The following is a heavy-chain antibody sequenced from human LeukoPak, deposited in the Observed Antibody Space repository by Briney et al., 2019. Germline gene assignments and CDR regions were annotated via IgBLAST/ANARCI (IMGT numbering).Heavy chain of an antibody. Sequence: GSLRLSCTASGFTFGDSAMSWFRQTPGKGLEWIGFIRSKAYGGTTDYAASGKGRFIISRDDSKSIAYLQMNSLKTEDTAVYYCTRDQTPYYWGQGTLVTVSS. CDR2: IRSKAYGGTT. CDR1: GFTFGDSA. J-gene: IGHJ4*02. V-gene: IGHV3-49*03. CDR3: TRDQTPYY.